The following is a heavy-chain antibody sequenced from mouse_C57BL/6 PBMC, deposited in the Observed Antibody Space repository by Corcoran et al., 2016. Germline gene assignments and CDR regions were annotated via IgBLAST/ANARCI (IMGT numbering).Heavy chain of an antibody. V-gene: IGHV9-3*01. CDR3: ARSPTNCDLYFDY. J-gene: IGHJ2*01. D-gene: IGHD4-1*01. CDR2: INTYSGVP. CDR1: GYTFTTYG. Sequence: QIQLVQSGPELKKPGETVKISCKASGYTFTTYGMSWVKQAPGKGLKWMGWINTYSGVPTYADDFKGRFAFSLETSASTAYLQINNLKNEDTATYFCARSPTNCDLYFDYWGQGTTLTVSS.